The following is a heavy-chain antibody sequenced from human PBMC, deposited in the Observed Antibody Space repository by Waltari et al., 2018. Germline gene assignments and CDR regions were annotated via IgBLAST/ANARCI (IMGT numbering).Heavy chain of an antibody. D-gene: IGHD3-3*01. CDR2: IVARAGT. CDR1: GGSVTGAN. V-gene: IGHV4-4*07. J-gene: IGHJ5*02. Sequence: QVELQESGPGLVKPSETLSLTCTVSGGSVTGANWSWVRQPAGKGLEWIGRIVARAGTDYNPSLKSRVTMSVDTSKNEFSLRLTSVTAADTAVYYCARGNYGLFSGHYSDLWGRGTRVTVSS. CDR3: ARGNYGLFSGHYSDL.